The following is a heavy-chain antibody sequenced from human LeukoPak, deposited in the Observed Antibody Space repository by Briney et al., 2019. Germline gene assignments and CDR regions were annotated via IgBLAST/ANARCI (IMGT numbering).Heavy chain of an antibody. D-gene: IGHD6-13*01. V-gene: IGHV3-23*01. CDR2: ISGSGGST. J-gene: IGHJ4*02. CDR1: GFTFSSYA. CDR3: AKYRGAVISNWYLDS. Sequence: GGSLRLSCAASGFTFSSYAMSWVRQAPGKGLEWVSAISGSGGSTYYADSVKGRFTISRDNSKNTLYLQMNSLRAADTAIYYCAKYRGAVISNWYLDSWGQGTLVTVSS.